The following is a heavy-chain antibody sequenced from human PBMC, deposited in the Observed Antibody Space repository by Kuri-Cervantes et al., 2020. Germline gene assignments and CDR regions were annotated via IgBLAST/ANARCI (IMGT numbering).Heavy chain of an antibody. CDR3: TIGQDTAMITFYYYFGMDV. CDR1: GLTFSNAW. CDR2: IKSKTDGGTT. Sequence: GGSLRLSCAVSGLTFSNAWMNWVRQAPGKGLEWVGRIKSKTDGGTTDYAAPVKGRFTISRDDSKNTLYRQMHSLETEDTAVYYCTIGQDTAMITFYYYFGMDVWGQGTTVTVSS. J-gene: IGHJ6*02. D-gene: IGHD5-18*01. V-gene: IGHV3-15*01.